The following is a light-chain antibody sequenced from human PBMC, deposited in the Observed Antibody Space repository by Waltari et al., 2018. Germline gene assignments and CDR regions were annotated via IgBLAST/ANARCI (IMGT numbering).Light chain of an antibody. Sequence: EIVLTQSPGTLSLSPGERATLSCRASQSFNSNYLAWYQQKPGQAPRLLIYGASSRATGIPDRFSGSGSGTDFIFTISRLEPEDFAVYYCQQYGSSPPYTFGQGTKLEIK. V-gene: IGKV3-20*01. CDR2: GAS. CDR3: QQYGSSPPYT. CDR1: QSFNSNY. J-gene: IGKJ2*01.